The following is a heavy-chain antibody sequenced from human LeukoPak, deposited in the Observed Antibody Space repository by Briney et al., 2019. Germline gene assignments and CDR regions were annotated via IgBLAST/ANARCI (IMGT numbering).Heavy chain of an antibody. Sequence: GGSLRLSCAASGFTVSSNYMSWVRQAPGKGLEWVSYISNSGSSIYYADSVKGRFTISRDNAKNSLYLQMSSLRAEDTAVYYCARDLSPDYWGQGTLVTVSS. CDR2: ISNSGSSI. CDR3: ARDLSPDY. V-gene: IGHV3-11*04. J-gene: IGHJ4*02. CDR1: GFTVSSNY.